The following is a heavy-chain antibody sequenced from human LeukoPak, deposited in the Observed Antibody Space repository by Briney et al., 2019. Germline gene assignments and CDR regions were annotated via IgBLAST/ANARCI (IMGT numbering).Heavy chain of an antibody. Sequence: GGSLRLSCAASGFTFSSYSMNWVRQAPGKGLEWVSYISSSSSTIYYADSVKGRFTISRDNAKNSLYLQMNSLRAEDTAVYYCARDLRYCSSTSCLNYFDYWGQGTLVTVSS. J-gene: IGHJ4*02. V-gene: IGHV3-48*04. D-gene: IGHD2-2*01. CDR3: ARDLRYCSSTSCLNYFDY. CDR1: GFTFSSYS. CDR2: ISSSSSTI.